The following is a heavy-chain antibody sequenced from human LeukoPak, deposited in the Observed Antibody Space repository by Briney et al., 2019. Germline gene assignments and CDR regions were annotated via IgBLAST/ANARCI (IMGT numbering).Heavy chain of an antibody. Sequence: GRSLRLSCAASGFTFSSYGMHWARQAPGKGLEWVAVIWNDGSDKYYVDSVKGRFTISRDNSKNTLYLQMNSLRAEDTAVYYCAKPTRGSGSFLIDFWGQGTLVTVSS. V-gene: IGHV3-33*06. CDR3: AKPTRGSGSFLIDF. J-gene: IGHJ4*02. D-gene: IGHD1-26*01. CDR1: GFTFSSYG. CDR2: IWNDGSDK.